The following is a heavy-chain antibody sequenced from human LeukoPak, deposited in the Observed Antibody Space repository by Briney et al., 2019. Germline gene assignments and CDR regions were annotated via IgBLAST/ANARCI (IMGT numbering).Heavy chain of an antibody. J-gene: IGHJ4*02. CDR1: GFTFGKYW. D-gene: IGHD6-19*01. CDR2: IKQDGSEK. CDR3: AREGIAVAVYLNY. Sequence: GGSLRLSCVASGFTFGKYWMSWVRQAPGKGLEWVANIKQDGSEKYYVDSVKGRFTISRDNAKNSLYLQMNSLRAEDTAVYYCAREGIAVAVYLNYWGQGTLVTVSS. V-gene: IGHV3-7*03.